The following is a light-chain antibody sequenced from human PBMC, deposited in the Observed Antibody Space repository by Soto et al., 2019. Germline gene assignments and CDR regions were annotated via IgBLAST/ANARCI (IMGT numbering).Light chain of an antibody. V-gene: IGKV3-15*01. CDR2: GAS. Sequence: EIVMTQSPATLSVSPGERATLSCRASQSVSSNLAWYQQKPGQAPRLLIYGASTRATGLPARFSGTGSGTEFTLTISSLQSEDFAVYYCQQYNNSPPWTFGQGTKVDIK. J-gene: IGKJ1*01. CDR3: QQYNNSPPWT. CDR1: QSVSSN.